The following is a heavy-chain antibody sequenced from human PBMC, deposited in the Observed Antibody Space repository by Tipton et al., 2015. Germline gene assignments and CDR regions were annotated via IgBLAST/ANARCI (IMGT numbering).Heavy chain of an antibody. CDR1: GYIFYIYG. J-gene: IGHJ5*02. CDR2: ISPYDGNT. D-gene: IGHD5-18*01. V-gene: IGHV1-18*01. CDR3: ARGYSPRRWFDP. Sequence: QVQLVQSGGEVKKPGASVKVSCKASGYIFYIYGITWVRQAPGQGLEWMGWISPYDGNTIYAQKFQGRVTMTTDTHTSTAYMDLRSLRSDDTAVYYCARGYSPRRWFDPWGQGTLVTVSS.